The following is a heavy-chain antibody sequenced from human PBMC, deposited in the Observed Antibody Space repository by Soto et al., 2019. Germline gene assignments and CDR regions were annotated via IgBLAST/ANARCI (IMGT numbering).Heavy chain of an antibody. Sequence: GGSLRLSCAASGFTFSSYSMNWVRQAPGKGLEWVSSISSSSSYIYYADSVKGRFTISRDNAKNSLYLQMNSLRAEDTAVYYCARSIVATTPYYGMDGWGQGTTVTVAS. CDR3: ARSIVATTPYYGMDG. D-gene: IGHD5-12*01. CDR1: GFTFSSYS. CDR2: ISSSSSYI. V-gene: IGHV3-21*01. J-gene: IGHJ6*02.